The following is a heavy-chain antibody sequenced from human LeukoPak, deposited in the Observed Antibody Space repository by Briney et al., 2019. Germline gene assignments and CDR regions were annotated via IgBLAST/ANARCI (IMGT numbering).Heavy chain of an antibody. CDR2: INSDGFST. D-gene: IGHD3-22*01. CDR1: GFTFSSYW. V-gene: IGHV3-74*01. CDR3: AKDQFKTYYYDSSGYGD. Sequence: PGGSLRLSCAASGFTFSSYWMHWVRQAPGKGLVWVSRINSDGFSTSYADSVKGRFTISRDNAKNTLYLQMNSLRAEDTAVYYCAKDQFKTYYYDSSGYGDWGQGTLVTVSS. J-gene: IGHJ4*02.